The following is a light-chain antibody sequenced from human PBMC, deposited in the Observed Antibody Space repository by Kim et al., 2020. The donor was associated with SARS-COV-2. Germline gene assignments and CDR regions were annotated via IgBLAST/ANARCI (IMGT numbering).Light chain of an antibody. Sequence: DIQMTQSPSTLSASVGDRVTITCRASQSISSWLAWYQQKPGKAPKLLTYKASSLESGVPSRFSGSGSGTEFTLTISSLQPDDFATYYCQQYNSYRTFGQGTKLEI. CDR3: QQYNSYRT. CDR2: KAS. J-gene: IGKJ2*01. V-gene: IGKV1-5*03. CDR1: QSISSW.